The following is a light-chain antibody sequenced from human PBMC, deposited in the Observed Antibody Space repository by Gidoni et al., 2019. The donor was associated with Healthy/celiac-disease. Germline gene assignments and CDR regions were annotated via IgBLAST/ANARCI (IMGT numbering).Light chain of an antibody. Sequence: EIVMTQSPATLSVSPGERATLSCRASQSVSSNLAWYQQKPCQAPSLLIYCASTMATGIPARFSGSWSWTDFTLTISSLQSEDFAVYYCQQYNNWPLTFGGGTKVEIK. CDR3: QQYNNWPLT. J-gene: IGKJ4*01. CDR2: CAS. V-gene: IGKV3-15*01. CDR1: QSVSSN.